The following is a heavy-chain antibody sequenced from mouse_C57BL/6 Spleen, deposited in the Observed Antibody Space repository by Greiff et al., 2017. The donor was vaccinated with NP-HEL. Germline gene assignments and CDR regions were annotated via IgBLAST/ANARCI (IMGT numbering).Heavy chain of an antibody. J-gene: IGHJ1*03. V-gene: IGHV1-53*01. CDR2: INPSNGGT. CDR3: APLRDGYYGWYFDV. CDR1: GYTFTSYW. D-gene: IGHD2-3*01. Sequence: QVQLQQPGTELVKPGASVKLSCKASGYTFTSYWMHWVKQRPGQGLEWIGNINPSNGGTNYNEKFKSKATLTVDKSSSTAYMQRSSLTSEDSAVYYCAPLRDGYYGWYFDVWGTGTTVTVSS.